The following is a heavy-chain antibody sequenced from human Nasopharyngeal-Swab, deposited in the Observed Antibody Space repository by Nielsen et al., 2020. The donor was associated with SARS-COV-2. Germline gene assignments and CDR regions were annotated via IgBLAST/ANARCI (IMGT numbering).Heavy chain of an antibody. CDR2: IWYDGSNK. J-gene: IGHJ4*02. D-gene: IGHD2-21*02. Sequence: GESLKISCAASGFTFSSYGMQWVRQAPGKGLEWVAVIWYDGSNKYYADSVKGRFTISRDNSKNTLYLQMNSLRAEDTAVYYCARRGDASFDYWGQGTLVTVSS. CDR3: ARRGDASFDY. V-gene: IGHV3-33*01. CDR1: GFTFSSYG.